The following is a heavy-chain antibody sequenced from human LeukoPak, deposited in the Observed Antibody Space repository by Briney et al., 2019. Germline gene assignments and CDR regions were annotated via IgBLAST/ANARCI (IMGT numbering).Heavy chain of an antibody. CDR3: ARVVFYDSSSYRYYYYMDV. CDR1: GGSISSGSYY. J-gene: IGHJ6*03. V-gene: IGHV4-61*02. D-gene: IGHD3-22*01. Sequence: SETLSLTCTVSGGSISSGSYYWSWIRQPAGKGLEWIGRIYTSGSTNYNPSLKRRVTLSVAPSKHHFSLKLSSVTAADTAVYYCARVVFYDSSSYRYYYYMDVWGKGTTVTVSS. CDR2: IYTSGST.